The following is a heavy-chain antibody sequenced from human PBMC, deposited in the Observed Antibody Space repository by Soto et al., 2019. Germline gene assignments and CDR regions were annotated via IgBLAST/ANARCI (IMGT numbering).Heavy chain of an antibody. V-gene: IGHV1-46*01. D-gene: IGHD1-7*01. Sequence: GXSVKVSRKATGYTFTRYYMHWVRQETGQGIEWMGIINPSGGSTSYAQKFQGRVTMTRDTSTSTVYMELSSLRSEDTAVYYFAREGRYHWNYLPSFGNWGHPSLVTVSS. CDR1: GYTFTRYY. CDR3: AREGRYHWNYLPSFGN. CDR2: INPSGGST. J-gene: IGHJ4*01.